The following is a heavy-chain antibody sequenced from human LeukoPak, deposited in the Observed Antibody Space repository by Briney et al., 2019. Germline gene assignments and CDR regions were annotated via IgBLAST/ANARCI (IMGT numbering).Heavy chain of an antibody. J-gene: IGHJ4*02. Sequence: PSQTLSLTCAVSGGSISSGGYSWSWIRQPPGKGLEWIGYIYQSGCTYYIPSLKGRLTISVDRSKNQSSLKLSSVTAADTAVYYCGRGGSYGDYLFDYWGQGTLVTVSS. CDR1: GGSISSGGYS. CDR2: IYQSGCT. V-gene: IGHV4-30-2*01. CDR3: GRGGSYGDYLFDY. D-gene: IGHD4-17*01.